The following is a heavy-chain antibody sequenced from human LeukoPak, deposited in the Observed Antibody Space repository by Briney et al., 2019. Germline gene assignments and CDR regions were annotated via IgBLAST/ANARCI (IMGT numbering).Heavy chain of an antibody. V-gene: IGHV3-30*18. CDR1: GFSFSNYG. CDR3: AKPPPDNYHYYYGMDV. Sequence: GGSLRLSCAASGFSFSNYGMFWVRQAPGKGLEWLAVISYDGSKKYYADSVEGRFTISRDNSKNTLYLQMNSLRAEDTAVYYCAKPPPDNYHYYYGMDVWGQGTTVTVSS. CDR2: ISYDGSKK. J-gene: IGHJ6*02.